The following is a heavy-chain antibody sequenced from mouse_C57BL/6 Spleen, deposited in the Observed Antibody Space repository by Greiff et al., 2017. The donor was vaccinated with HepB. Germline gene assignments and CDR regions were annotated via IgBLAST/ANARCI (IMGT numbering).Heavy chain of an antibody. D-gene: IGHD1-1*01. CDR3: ARGYYYGLAY. Sequence: QVQLQQSGAELVMPGASVKLSCKASGYTFTSYWMHWVKQRPGQGLEWIGEIDPSDSYTNYNQKFKGKSTLTVDKSSSTAYMQLSSLTSEDSAVYYCARGYYYGLAYWGQGTLVTVSA. CDR2: IDPSDSYT. CDR1: GYTFTSYW. J-gene: IGHJ3*01. V-gene: IGHV1-69*01.